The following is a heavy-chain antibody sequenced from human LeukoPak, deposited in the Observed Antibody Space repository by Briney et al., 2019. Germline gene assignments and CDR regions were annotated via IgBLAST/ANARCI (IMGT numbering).Heavy chain of an antibody. CDR1: GFTFSNYW. J-gene: IGHJ4*02. V-gene: IGHV3-7*01. CDR2: IQKDGSEK. CDR3: VRLWDSSGFFGY. Sequence: GGSLRLSCVASGFTFSNYWMSWVRQAPGKGLEWVANIQKDGSEKHYVAAVEGRFTISRDNAENSLFLQLNSLRVGDTAVYYCVRLWDSSGFFGYWGQGALVTVSS. D-gene: IGHD3-22*01.